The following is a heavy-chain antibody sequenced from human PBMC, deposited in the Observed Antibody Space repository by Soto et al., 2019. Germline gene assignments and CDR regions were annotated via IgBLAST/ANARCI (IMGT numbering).Heavy chain of an antibody. Sequence: QVQLQESGPGLVKPSGTLSLTCAVSGGSISSSNWWSWVRQPPGKGLEWIGEIYHSGSTNYNPTLKSRVTISVAKSKTQFSLKLSSVTAADTAVSYCARALGGIRSCEMYYWGQGTLVTVSS. CDR1: GGSISSSNW. CDR2: IYHSGST. D-gene: IGHD3-16*01. J-gene: IGHJ4*02. CDR3: ARALGGIRSCEMYY. V-gene: IGHV4-4*02.